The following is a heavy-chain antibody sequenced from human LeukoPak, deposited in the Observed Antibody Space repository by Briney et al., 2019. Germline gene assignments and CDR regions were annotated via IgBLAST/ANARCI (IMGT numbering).Heavy chain of an antibody. Sequence: PGGSLRLSCAASGFTFSSYAMSWVRQAPGKGLEWVSAISGSGGSTYYADSVKGRFTISRDNSKNTLFLQMNSLRAEDTAVYYCAKDLNYGDYDDYFDYWGQGTLVTVSS. CDR2: ISGSGGST. D-gene: IGHD4-17*01. CDR1: GFTFSSYA. J-gene: IGHJ4*02. CDR3: AKDLNYGDYDDYFDY. V-gene: IGHV3-23*01.